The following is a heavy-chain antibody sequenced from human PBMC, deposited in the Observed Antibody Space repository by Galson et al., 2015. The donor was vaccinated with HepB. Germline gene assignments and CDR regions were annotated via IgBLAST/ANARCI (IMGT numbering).Heavy chain of an antibody. Sequence: ETLSLTCTVSGDSISNYYWSWIRQPPGKGLEWIGYIYYNGGTNYKPSLKSRVTISVDTSKNQFSLRLNSVTAADTAVYYCARDVPVLTGISSTSYYGMDVWGQGTTVTVSS. CDR1: GDSISNYY. J-gene: IGHJ6*02. CDR2: IYYNGGT. CDR3: ARDVPVLTGISSTSYYGMDV. D-gene: IGHD1-20*01. V-gene: IGHV4-59*01.